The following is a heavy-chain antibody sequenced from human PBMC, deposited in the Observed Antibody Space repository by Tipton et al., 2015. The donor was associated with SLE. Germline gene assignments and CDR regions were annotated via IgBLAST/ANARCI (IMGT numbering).Heavy chain of an antibody. CDR1: GYSFTAYY. CDR2: INPNIDVI. J-gene: IGHJ5*02. Sequence: QVQLVQSGAEVKKPGASVKVSCKASGYSFTAYYMHWVRQAPGQGLEWMGRINPNIDVIEYAQKFQGRVTMTWDTSISTAYMELSSLRSDDTAVYYCARVVVPGAPNWFDPWGQGTLVSVSS. V-gene: IGHV1-2*06. D-gene: IGHD2-2*01. CDR3: ARVVVPGAPNWFDP.